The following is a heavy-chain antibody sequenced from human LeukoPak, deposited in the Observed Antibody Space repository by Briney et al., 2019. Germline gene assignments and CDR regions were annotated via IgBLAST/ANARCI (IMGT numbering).Heavy chain of an antibody. D-gene: IGHD1-26*01. CDR2: FDPEDGET. V-gene: IGHV1-24*01. J-gene: IGHJ5*02. Sequence: ASVKVSCKVSGYTLTELSMHWVRQAPGKGLEWMGGFDPEDGETIYAQKFQGRVTMTEDTSTDTAYMELSSLRSEDTAVYYCATGVYGSYSYWLDPWGQGTLVTVSS. CDR3: ATGVYGSYSYWLDP. CDR1: GYTLTELS.